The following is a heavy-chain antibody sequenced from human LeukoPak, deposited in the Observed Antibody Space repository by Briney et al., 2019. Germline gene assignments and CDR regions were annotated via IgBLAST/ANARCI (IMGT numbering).Heavy chain of an antibody. CDR1: GFSFSTYA. V-gene: IGHV3-23*01. D-gene: IGHD6-6*01. Sequence: GGSLRLSCAASGFSFSTYAMSWVRQAPGKGLEWVSSISGSGGSTHQADSVKGRFTMSRDNSRNTVFLQMNSLRVEDTAVYYCAKDPSYSSSFPPNWFDPWGQGTLVTVSS. CDR2: ISGSGGST. CDR3: AKDPSYSSSFPPNWFDP. J-gene: IGHJ5*02.